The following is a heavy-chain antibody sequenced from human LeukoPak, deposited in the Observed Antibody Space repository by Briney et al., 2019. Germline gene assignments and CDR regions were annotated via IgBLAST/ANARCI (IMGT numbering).Heavy chain of an antibody. V-gene: IGHV3-15*01. J-gene: IGHJ6*02. Sequence: GGSLRLSCAASGFTFSNAWMSWVRQAPGKGLEWVGRIKSKTDGGTTDYAAPVKGRFTISRDDSKNTLYLQMNSLKTEDTAVYYYTTGNQRRYYYGMDVWGQGTTVTVSS. CDR1: GFTFSNAW. CDR3: TTGNQRRYYYGMDV. CDR2: IKSKTDGGTT. D-gene: IGHD1-14*01.